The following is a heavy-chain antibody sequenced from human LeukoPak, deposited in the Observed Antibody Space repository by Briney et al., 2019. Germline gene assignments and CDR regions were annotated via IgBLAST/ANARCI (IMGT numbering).Heavy chain of an antibody. Sequence: PSETLSLTCTVSGGSISSYYWSWIRQPPGKGLEWIGYIYYSGSTNYNPSLKSRVAISVDTSKNQFSLKLSSVTAADTAVYYCAREILGGTYYFDYWGQGTLVTVSS. CDR2: IYYSGST. CDR1: GGSISSYY. CDR3: AREILGGTYYFDY. J-gene: IGHJ4*02. D-gene: IGHD3-16*01. V-gene: IGHV4-59*01.